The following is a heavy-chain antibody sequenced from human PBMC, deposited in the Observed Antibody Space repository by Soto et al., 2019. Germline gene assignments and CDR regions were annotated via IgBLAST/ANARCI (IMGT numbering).Heavy chain of an antibody. CDR2: LGTTSTYI. D-gene: IGHD2-21*02. CDR1: GFTFGIYT. Sequence: EVQLVESGGGLVKPGGSLRLSCAASGFTFGIYTMNWVRQAPGKGLEWVASLGTTSTYIYYADSVRGRFTISRDNAKNSLYLQMNSLRAEDTAVYYCARVMCGDCSAYYYYSMDVW. CDR3: ARVMCGDCSAYYYYSMDV. J-gene: IGHJ6*03. V-gene: IGHV3-21*01.